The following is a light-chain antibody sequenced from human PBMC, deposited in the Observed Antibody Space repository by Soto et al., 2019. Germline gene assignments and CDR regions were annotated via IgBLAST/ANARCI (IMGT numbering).Light chain of an antibody. J-gene: IGKJ4*01. V-gene: IGKV3D-15*01. CDR3: QQYHTWPVT. CDR1: QSVSSN. Sequence: EIVMTQSPATLSVSPGERATLSCRASQSVSSNLAWYQQKPGQAPRLLIYDASNRATGIPARFSGSGSGTEFTLTINSLQSEDSAVYYCQQYHTWPVTFGGGTKVDIK. CDR2: DAS.